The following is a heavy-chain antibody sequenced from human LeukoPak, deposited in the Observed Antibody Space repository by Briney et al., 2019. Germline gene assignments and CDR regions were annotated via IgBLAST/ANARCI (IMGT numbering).Heavy chain of an antibody. CDR2: ISYDGSNK. Sequence: PGGSLRLSCAASGFTFSSYAMHWVRQAPGKGLEWVAVISYDGSNKYYADSVKGRFTISRDNSKNTLYLQMNCLRGEDTAVYYRARDAGFCCSTSCYLDNWGQGTLVTVSS. D-gene: IGHD2-2*01. V-gene: IGHV3-30*04. CDR3: ARDAGFCCSTSCYLDN. CDR1: GFTFSSYA. J-gene: IGHJ4*03.